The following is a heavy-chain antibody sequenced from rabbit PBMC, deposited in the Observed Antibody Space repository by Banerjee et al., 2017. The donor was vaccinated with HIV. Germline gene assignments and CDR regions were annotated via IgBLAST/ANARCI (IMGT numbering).Heavy chain of an antibody. Sequence: QEQLEESGGDLVKPEGSLTLTCTASGFSFSSSYWICWVRQAPGKGLEWIAYIYAGSSGSTYYASWAKGRFTISKTSSTTVTLQMTSLTAADTATYFCARDLAGVIGWNFGLWGQGTLVTVS. D-gene: IGHD4-1*01. CDR3: ARDLAGVIGWNFGL. J-gene: IGHJ4*01. CDR2: IYAGSSGST. CDR1: GFSFSSSYW. V-gene: IGHV1S45*01.